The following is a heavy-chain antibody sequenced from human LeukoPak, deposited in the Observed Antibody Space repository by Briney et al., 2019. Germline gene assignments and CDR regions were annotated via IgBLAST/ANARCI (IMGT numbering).Heavy chain of an antibody. CDR3: ARIVHGSSGYYYYYYYMDV. D-gene: IGHD3-22*01. J-gene: IGHJ6*03. Sequence: SETLSLTCAVYGGSFSGYYWSWIRQPPGKGLEWIGEINHSGSTNYNPSLKSRVTISVDTSKNQFSLKLSSVTAADTAVYYCARIVHGSSGYYYYYYYMDVWGKGTTVTVSS. V-gene: IGHV4-34*01. CDR1: GGSFSGYY. CDR2: INHSGST.